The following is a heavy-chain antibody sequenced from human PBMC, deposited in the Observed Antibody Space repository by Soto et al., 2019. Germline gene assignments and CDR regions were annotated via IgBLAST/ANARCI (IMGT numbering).Heavy chain of an antibody. Sequence: GGFKILSYASSGVPVWDNLITWVRQAPGKGLEWVSTIDGSGATTYYADFVEGRFTVSRDNSKNTVYVQMNNLRADDTALYYCAKNSGWFDSWGQGKLVTGSS. J-gene: IGHJ5*01. D-gene: IGHD3-10*01. CDR3: AKNSGWFDS. CDR1: GVPVWDNL. V-gene: IGHV3-23*01. CDR2: IDGSGATT.